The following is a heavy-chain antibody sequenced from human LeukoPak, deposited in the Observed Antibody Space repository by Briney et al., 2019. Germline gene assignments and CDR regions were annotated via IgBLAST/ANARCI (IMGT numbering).Heavy chain of an antibody. V-gene: IGHV1-46*01. Sequence: ASVKVSCKASGYTFTNYYIHWVRQAPGHGLEWMGISNPSGDSTNYAQKFQGRVTMTRDTSTSTVYMDLSSLRSEDTAVYFCARWTTTFLDYWGQGTLVTVSS. CDR3: ARWTTTFLDY. J-gene: IGHJ4*02. CDR2: SNPSGDST. CDR1: GYTFTNYY. D-gene: IGHD1-1*01.